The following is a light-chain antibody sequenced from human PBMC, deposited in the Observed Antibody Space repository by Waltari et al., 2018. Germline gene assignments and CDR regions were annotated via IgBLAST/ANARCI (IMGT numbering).Light chain of an antibody. V-gene: IGLV1-40*01. CDR2: ENT. J-gene: IGLJ3*02. CDR1: DSNIASFG. Sequence: QSVLTQAPSVSGAPGQTVTISCTGGDSNIASFGVNWYQHRPGRVPKLLIYENTNRPSGVPDRFSGSKSGTSASLAIEGLQPEDEGDNYCQSYDNSLRGSVLFGGGTKVTV. CDR3: QSYDNSLRGSVL.